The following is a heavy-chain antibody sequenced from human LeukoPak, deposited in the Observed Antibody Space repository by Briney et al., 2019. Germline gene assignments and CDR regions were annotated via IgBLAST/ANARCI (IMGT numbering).Heavy chain of an antibody. D-gene: IGHD3-3*01. V-gene: IGHV3-23*01. J-gene: IGHJ3*02. CDR1: GFTFSSYA. Sequence: GGSLRLSCAASGFTFSSYAMSWVRQAPGKGLKWVSAISGSGGSTYYADSVKGRFTISRDNSKNTLYLQMNSLRAEDTAVYYCARDSTPPYYDFWSGYFTSPNDAFDIWGQGTMVTVSS. CDR2: ISGSGGST. CDR3: ARDSTPPYYDFWSGYFTSPNDAFDI.